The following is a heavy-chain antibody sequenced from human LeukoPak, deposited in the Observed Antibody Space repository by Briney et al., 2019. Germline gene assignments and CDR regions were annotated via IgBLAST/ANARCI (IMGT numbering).Heavy chain of an antibody. J-gene: IGHJ5*02. CDR3: ARHSRILFDP. D-gene: IGHD2-2*01. V-gene: IGHV4-39*01. Sequence: PSETLSLTCTVSGGSISSSSYYWGWIRQPPGKGLEWFGSIYYSGSTYYNPSLKSRVTISVDTSKNQFSLKLSSVTAADTAVYYCARHSRILFDPWGQGTLVTVSS. CDR1: GGSISSSSYY. CDR2: IYYSGST.